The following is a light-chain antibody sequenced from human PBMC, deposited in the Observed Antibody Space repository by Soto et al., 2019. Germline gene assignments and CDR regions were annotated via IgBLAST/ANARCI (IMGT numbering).Light chain of an antibody. Sequence: VLPQSPAPLSLSPGERATLSCRASQSVKNYLAWYQQKPGQAPRLLIYDASNRATGIPARFSGSGSGTDFTLTISSLEPEDSAVYYCKQRSNWPPVTFGGGTKVDIK. V-gene: IGKV3-11*01. CDR3: KQRSNWPPVT. CDR2: DAS. CDR1: QSVKNY. J-gene: IGKJ4*01.